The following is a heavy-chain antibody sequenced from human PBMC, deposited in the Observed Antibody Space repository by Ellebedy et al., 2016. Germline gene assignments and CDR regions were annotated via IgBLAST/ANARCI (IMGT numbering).Heavy chain of an antibody. J-gene: IGHJ4*02. CDR1: GGSISSYY. D-gene: IGHD3-22*01. V-gene: IGHV4-59*06. Sequence: SETLSLXXTVSGGSISSYYWSWIRQHPGKGLEWIGYIYYSGSTYYNPSLKSRVTISVDTSKNQFSLKLSSVTAADTAVYYCARGGGYDSSGYHLPFDYWGQGTLVTVSS. CDR2: IYYSGST. CDR3: ARGGGYDSSGYHLPFDY.